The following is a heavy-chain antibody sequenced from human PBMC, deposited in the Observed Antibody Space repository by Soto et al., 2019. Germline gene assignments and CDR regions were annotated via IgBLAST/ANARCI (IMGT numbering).Heavy chain of an antibody. V-gene: IGHV1-2*02. CDR2: INPNSGGT. CDR1: GYTFTGYY. J-gene: IGHJ3*02. Sequence: ASVKVSCKASGYTFTGYYMHWLLQAPGQGLEWMGWINPNSGGTNYAQKFQGRVTMTRDTSISTAYMELSRLRSDDTAVYYCARALGYCGGVSCSKEDFDIWGQGTMVTVSS. D-gene: IGHD2-15*01. CDR3: ARALGYCGGVSCSKEDFDI.